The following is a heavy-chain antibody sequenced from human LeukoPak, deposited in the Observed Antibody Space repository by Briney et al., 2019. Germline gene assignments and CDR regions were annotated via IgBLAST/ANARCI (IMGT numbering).Heavy chain of an antibody. J-gene: IGHJ5*02. Sequence: GRSLRLSCAASGLTLSTCGMHWVRQAPGKGLEWVAMISHDGNSKQYADFAKGRFTISRDNSKNTLYLEMNSLRTEDTAVYHCAKDLYDNDWYNYFDPWGQGALVTVSS. D-gene: IGHD5-24*01. CDR3: AKDLYDNDWYNYFDP. CDR2: ISHDGNSK. CDR1: GLTLSTCG. V-gene: IGHV3-30*18.